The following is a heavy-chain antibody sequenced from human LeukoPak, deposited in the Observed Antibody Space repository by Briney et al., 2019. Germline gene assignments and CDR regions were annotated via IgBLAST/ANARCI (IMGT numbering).Heavy chain of an antibody. CDR2: INSDGSST. CDR3: ARASGGTFDP. CDR1: GFTFSSYW. J-gene: IGHJ5*02. Sequence: GGSLRLSCAASGFTFSSYWMHWDRQAPGKGLVWVSRINSDGSSTSYADSVKGRFTISRDNAKNTLYLQMNSLRAEDTAVYYCARASGGTFDPWAREPWSPSPQ. V-gene: IGHV3-74*01. D-gene: IGHD3-16*01.